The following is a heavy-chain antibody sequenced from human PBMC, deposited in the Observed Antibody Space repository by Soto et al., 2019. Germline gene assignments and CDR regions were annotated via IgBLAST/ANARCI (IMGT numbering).Heavy chain of an antibody. CDR2: ITAYNGNT. D-gene: IGHD3-10*01. V-gene: IGHV1-18*01. CDR1: GYTFTSYG. J-gene: IGHJ4*02. Sequence: ASVKVSCKASGYTFTSYGITWLRQAPGQGLEWMGWITAYNGNTNYAQKVQDRVTMTTDTSTSTAYMELRSLRSDDTAVYYCARSPINYGSGSYYINYWGQGSLVTVSS. CDR3: ARSPINYGSGSYYINY.